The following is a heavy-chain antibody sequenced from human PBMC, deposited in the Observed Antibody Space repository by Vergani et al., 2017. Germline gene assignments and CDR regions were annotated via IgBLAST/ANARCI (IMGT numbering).Heavy chain of an antibody. CDR1: GFIFKNHG. V-gene: IGHV3-33*01. CDR3: TRHGRSGWAGYFQH. J-gene: IGHJ1*01. CDR2: IWDDGSKK. D-gene: IGHD6-19*01. Sequence: QVQLVESGGGVVQPGTSLRLSCAASGFIFKNHGMQWVRQAPGKGLEWVALIWDDGSKKNYGDSMKGRFTISRDNSKDTLYLEMNSLRGEDSAVYYCTRHGRSGWAGYFQHWGQGTLVTASS.